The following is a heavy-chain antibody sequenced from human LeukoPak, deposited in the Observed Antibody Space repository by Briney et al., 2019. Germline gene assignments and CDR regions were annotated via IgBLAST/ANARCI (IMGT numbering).Heavy chain of an antibody. CDR3: ASRKLGNDY. Sequence: SETLSLTCTVSGGSVSDYYWSWVRQSPGKGLEWIGYIYYTGTSYNPSLKSRVTISADTSKNQFSLNLSSVTAADTAVYYCASRKLGNDYWGQGTLVTVSS. J-gene: IGHJ4*02. V-gene: IGHV4-59*02. CDR2: IYYTGT. CDR1: GGSVSDYY. D-gene: IGHD7-27*01.